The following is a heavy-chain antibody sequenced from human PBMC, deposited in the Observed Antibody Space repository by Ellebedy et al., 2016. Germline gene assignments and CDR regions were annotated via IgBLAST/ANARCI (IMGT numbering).Heavy chain of an antibody. Sequence: GSLRLSCAVYGGSFSGYYWSWIRQPPGKGLEWIGEINHSGSTNDNPSLKSRVTISVDTSKNQFSLKLSSVTAADTAVYYCARAGIAVAGHPNWFDPWGQGTLVTVSS. CDR2: INHSGST. J-gene: IGHJ5*02. D-gene: IGHD6-19*01. CDR1: GGSFSGYY. CDR3: ARAGIAVAGHPNWFDP. V-gene: IGHV4-34*01.